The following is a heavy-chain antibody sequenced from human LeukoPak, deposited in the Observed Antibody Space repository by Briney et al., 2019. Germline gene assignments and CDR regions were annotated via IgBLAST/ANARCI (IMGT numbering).Heavy chain of an antibody. Sequence: SETLSLTCSVSGESIRTYHWSWFRQPADKELEWIGLIYPSGTPIYNVSLKSRVTMSVDTSKNQFSLKLTSVTAADTAVYYCARCREYSGSSMFGYCYYMDVWGKGTTVTVS. J-gene: IGHJ6*03. CDR1: GESIRTYH. V-gene: IGHV4-4*07. CDR3: ARCREYSGSSMFGYCYYMDV. D-gene: IGHD5-12*01. CDR2: IYPSGTP.